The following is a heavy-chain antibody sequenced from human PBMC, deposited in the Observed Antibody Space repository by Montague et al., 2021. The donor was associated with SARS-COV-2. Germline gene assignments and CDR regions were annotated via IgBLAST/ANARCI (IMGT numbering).Heavy chain of an antibody. V-gene: IGHV3-30-3*01. Sequence: SLRLSCAASGFTFSSYAMHWVRQAPGKGLEWVAVISHDGSNKYYADSVKGRFTISRDNSKNTLYLQMNSLRAEDTAVYYCAREQPLYDAFDIWGQGTMVTVSS. CDR1: GFTFSSYA. CDR3: AREQPLYDAFDI. D-gene: IGHD6-13*01. J-gene: IGHJ3*02. CDR2: ISHDGSNK.